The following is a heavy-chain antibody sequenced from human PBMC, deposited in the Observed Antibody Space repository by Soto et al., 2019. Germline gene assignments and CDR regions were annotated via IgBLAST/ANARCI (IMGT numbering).Heavy chain of an antibody. Sequence: SETLSLTCTVSGGSISSYYWSWIRQPPGKELEWIGHIYYSGHTTYNPSLNSRVTISVDTSKNQFSLKLNSVTAADTATYYCAREPIAYTYGSYTDVWGQGTTVTVSS. J-gene: IGHJ6*02. CDR3: AREPIAYTYGSYTDV. V-gene: IGHV4-59*01. CDR1: GGSISSYY. D-gene: IGHD3-10*01. CDR2: IYYSGHT.